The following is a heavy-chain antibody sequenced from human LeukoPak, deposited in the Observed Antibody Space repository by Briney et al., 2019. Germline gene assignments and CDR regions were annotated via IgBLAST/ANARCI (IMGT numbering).Heavy chain of an antibody. CDR3: ARSNGAISAAVDY. D-gene: IGHD6-13*01. CDR1: GGSINNYY. J-gene: IGHJ4*02. Sequence: PSETLSLTCTVSGGSINNYYWSWIRQPPGKGLEWIGYIHYSGTTNYNPSLKSRLTMSVDTSKNQFSLKLSSVTAADTAVYYCARSNGAISAAVDYWGQGTLVTVSS. V-gene: IGHV4-59*01. CDR2: IHYSGTT.